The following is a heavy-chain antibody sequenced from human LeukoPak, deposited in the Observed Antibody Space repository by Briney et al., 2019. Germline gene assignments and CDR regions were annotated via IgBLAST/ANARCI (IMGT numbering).Heavy chain of an antibody. CDR1: GFRFSSHG. Sequence: PGGSLRLSCAGSGFRFSSHGMHWVRQAPGKGLEWLGYIWYDGSNPDYVDPVKDRFTISRDNSKNTVYLQMNSLRAEDTAVYHCARFVGSDYTGSFDLWGQGTPVTVSS. CDR2: IWYDGSNP. J-gene: IGHJ4*02. D-gene: IGHD3-10*01. V-gene: IGHV3-33*01. CDR3: ARFVGSDYTGSFDL.